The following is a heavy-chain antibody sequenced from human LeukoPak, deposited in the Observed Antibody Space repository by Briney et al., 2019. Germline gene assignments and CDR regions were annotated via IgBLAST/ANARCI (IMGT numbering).Heavy chain of an antibody. J-gene: IGHJ4*02. Sequence: SETLSLTCTVSGGSISGCYWSWIRQPPGKGLEWIGYIYYSENTNYNPSLKSRVTISLDTSKNQFSLKLSSVTTADTAVYFCTRRVAVAGTPKASFDYWGQGILVTVSS. CDR3: TRRVAVAGTPKASFDY. V-gene: IGHV4-59*08. CDR1: GGSISGCY. D-gene: IGHD6-19*01. CDR2: IYYSENT.